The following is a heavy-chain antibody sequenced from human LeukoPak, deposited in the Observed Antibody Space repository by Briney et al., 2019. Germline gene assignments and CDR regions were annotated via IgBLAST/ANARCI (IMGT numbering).Heavy chain of an antibody. J-gene: IGHJ3*02. CDR3: ARVYGSGYDFRGAFDI. D-gene: IGHD5-12*01. CDR2: IYYSGSS. V-gene: IGHV4-59*01. Sequence: PSETLSLTCTVSGGSISSYYWSWIRQPPGKGLEWIGYIYYSGSSNYNPSLKSRVTISVDTSKNQFSLKLSSVTAADTAVYYCARVYGSGYDFRGAFDIWGQGTMVTVSS. CDR1: GGSISSYY.